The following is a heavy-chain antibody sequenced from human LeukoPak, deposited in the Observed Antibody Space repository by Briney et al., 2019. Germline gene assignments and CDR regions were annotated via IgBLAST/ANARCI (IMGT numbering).Heavy chain of an antibody. CDR1: GGTFSSYA. CDR3: ASEYYYGSGSYYKESYYYGMDV. J-gene: IGHJ6*04. V-gene: IGHV1-69*13. Sequence: SVKVSCKASGGTFSSYAISWVRQAPGQGLEWMGGIIPIFGTANYAQKFQGRVTITADESTSTAYMELSSLRSEDTAVYYCASEYYYGSGSYYKESYYYGMDVWGKGTTITVSS. D-gene: IGHD3-10*01. CDR2: IIPIFGTA.